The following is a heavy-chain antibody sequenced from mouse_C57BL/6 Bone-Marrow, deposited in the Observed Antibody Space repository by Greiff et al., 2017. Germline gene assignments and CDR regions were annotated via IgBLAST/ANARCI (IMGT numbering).Heavy chain of an antibody. CDR2: ISSGGDYT. CDR1: GFTFSSYA. J-gene: IGHJ2*01. CDR3: TGGGDYGQGFDH. V-gene: IGHV5-9-1*02. D-gene: IGHD1-1*01. Sequence: EVKVVESGEGLVKPGGSLKLSCAASGFTFSSYAMSWVRQTPEKRLEWVAYISSGGDYTYYADTVKGRFTISRDNARNTLYLQMSSLKSEDTAMYYCTGGGDYGQGFDHWGQGTTLTVSS.